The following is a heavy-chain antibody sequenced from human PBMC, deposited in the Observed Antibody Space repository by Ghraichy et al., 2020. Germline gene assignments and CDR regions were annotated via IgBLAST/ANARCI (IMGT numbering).Heavy chain of an antibody. V-gene: IGHV3-15*01. CDR3: TTGNRTYYFDY. J-gene: IGHJ4*02. CDR1: GFIFSYAW. Sequence: GGSLRLSCAASGFIFSYAWMTWVRQTPGKVLEWVGRIKNEGEGGTTDYAAALKDRIIISRDDSKNMLYLQMNSLTTEDTGVYYCTTGNRTYYFDYWGQGTLVTVSS. CDR2: IKNEGEGGTT. D-gene: IGHD4-11*01.